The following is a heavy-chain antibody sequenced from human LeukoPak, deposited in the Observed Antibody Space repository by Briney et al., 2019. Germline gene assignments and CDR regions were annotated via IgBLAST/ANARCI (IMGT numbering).Heavy chain of an antibody. CDR3: ARSDDYHSSGYYGY. CDR2: INPNSGAT. D-gene: IGHD3-22*01. J-gene: IGHJ4*02. V-gene: IGHV1-2*02. CDR1: GYTFXGXX. Sequence: GASVKVSCKASGYTFXGXXXXXXRXXXXXXXXXXXWINPNSGATNYAQKFQGRVTMTRDTSISTAHMELSRLRSDDTAVYYCARSDDYHSSGYYGYWGQGTLVTVSS.